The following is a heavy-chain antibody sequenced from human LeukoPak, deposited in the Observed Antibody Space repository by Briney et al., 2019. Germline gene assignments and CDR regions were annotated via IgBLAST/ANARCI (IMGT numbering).Heavy chain of an antibody. CDR3: AYGSGYYH. D-gene: IGHD3-22*01. CDR2: ITSNGGST. J-gene: IGHJ1*01. V-gene: IGHV3-64D*06. Sequence: PGGSLRLSCSASGFTFSLYAMHWVRQAPGRGLEYVSAITSNGGSTYYADSVKGRFTISRDNSKNTLYLHMSTLRPEDTAVYYCAYGSGYYHWGQGTLVTVSS. CDR1: GFTFSLYA.